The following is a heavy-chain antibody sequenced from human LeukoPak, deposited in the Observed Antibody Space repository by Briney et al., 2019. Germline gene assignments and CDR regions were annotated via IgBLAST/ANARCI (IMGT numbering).Heavy chain of an antibody. V-gene: IGHV2-5*01. D-gene: IGHD5-18*01. CDR2: TYWNDDK. Sequence: SGPTLVKPTQTLTLTCTFSGFSLSTSAVGVGWIRQPPGKALEWLALTYWNDDKRYSPSLKSRLIITKDTSKNQVVLTMTNMDPVDTATYYCAHRRAQLWLQGGGYFDYWGQGALVTVSS. CDR3: AHRRAQLWLQGGGYFDY. CDR1: GFSLSTSAVG. J-gene: IGHJ4*02.